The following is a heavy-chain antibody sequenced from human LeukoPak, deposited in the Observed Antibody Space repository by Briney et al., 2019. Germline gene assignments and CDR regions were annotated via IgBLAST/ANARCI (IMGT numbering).Heavy chain of an antibody. CDR2: INWNGGST. J-gene: IGHJ6*02. V-gene: IGHV3-20*04. CDR1: GFTFDDYG. CDR3: AKGSSWTYYYGMDV. Sequence: PGGSLRLSCAASGFTFDDYGMSWVRQAPGKGLEWVSGINWNGGSTGYADSVMGRFTISRDNSKNTLYLQMNSLRAEDTAVYYCAKGSSWTYYYGMDVWGQGTTVTVSS. D-gene: IGHD3/OR15-3a*01.